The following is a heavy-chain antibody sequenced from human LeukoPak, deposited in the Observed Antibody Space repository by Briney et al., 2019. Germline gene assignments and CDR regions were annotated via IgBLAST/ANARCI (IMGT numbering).Heavy chain of an antibody. D-gene: IGHD2-8*01. J-gene: IGHJ4*02. CDR1: GYTFTGYY. CDR3: ARDQNGGTYCSDY. Sequence: ASVKVSSKAAGYTFTGYYMFWVRQAPGQGLEWMGRINPNSGGTNYAQKFQGRVTMTRDTSTRTVYMELSSLTSEDTAIYYCARDQNGGTYCSDYWGQGTLITVSS. V-gene: IGHV1-2*06. CDR2: INPNSGGT.